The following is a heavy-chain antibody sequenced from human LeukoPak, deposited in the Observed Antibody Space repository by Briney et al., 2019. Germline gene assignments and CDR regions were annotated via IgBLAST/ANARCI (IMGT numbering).Heavy chain of an antibody. CDR3: ARDGGDLDY. D-gene: IGHD2-21*02. CDR1: GFTFSSHW. J-gene: IGHJ4*02. Sequence: GGSLRLSCAASGFTFSSHWMSWVRQAPGKGLEWVANIKQDGREKYYVDSVKGRFTISRDNAKNSLYLQMNSLRAEDTAVYYCARDGGDLDYWGQGTLVTVSS. CDR2: IKQDGREK. V-gene: IGHV3-7*01.